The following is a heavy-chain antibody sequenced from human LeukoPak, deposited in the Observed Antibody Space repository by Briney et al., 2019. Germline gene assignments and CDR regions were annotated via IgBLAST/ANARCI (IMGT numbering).Heavy chain of an antibody. CDR3: ARVGGYCTSTSCYGSFDN. CDR2: IYYSGST. Sequence: SETLSLTCIVSGDSTSSGNNYWSWIRQHPGKGLEWIGYIYYSGSTYYNPSLKSRVTISVDTSKNQFSLRLSSVTAADTAVYYCARVGGYCTSTSCYGSFDNWGQGALVTVSS. D-gene: IGHD2-2*03. V-gene: IGHV4-30-4*01. J-gene: IGHJ4*02. CDR1: GDSTSSGNNY.